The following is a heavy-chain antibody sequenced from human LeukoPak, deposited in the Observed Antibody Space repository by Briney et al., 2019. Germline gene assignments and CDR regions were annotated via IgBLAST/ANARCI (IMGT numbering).Heavy chain of an antibody. CDR3: ARDRCSSTSCYPNWFDP. CDR2: IYTSGST. V-gene: IGHV4-4*07. CDR1: GGSISSYY. Sequence: SETLSFTCTVSGGSISSYYWSWIRQPAGKGLEWIGRIYTSGSTNYNPSLKSRVTMSVDTSKNQFSLKLSSVTAADTAVYYCARDRCSSTSCYPNWFDPWGQGTLVTVSS. D-gene: IGHD2-2*01. J-gene: IGHJ5*02.